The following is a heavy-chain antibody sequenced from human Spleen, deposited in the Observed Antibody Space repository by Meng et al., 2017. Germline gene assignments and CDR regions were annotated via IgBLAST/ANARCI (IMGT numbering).Heavy chain of an antibody. CDR2: IYYSGIT. CDR3: ARVGYYMDV. V-gene: IGHV4-39*07. J-gene: IGHJ6*03. Sequence: SETLSLTCTVSGGSISSSSYYWGWIRQPPGKGLEWIGSIYYSGITYYNPSLKSRVTISVDTSKNQFSLNLSSMTVTAADTAVYYCARVGYYMDVWGQGTTVTVSS. CDR1: GGSISSSSYY.